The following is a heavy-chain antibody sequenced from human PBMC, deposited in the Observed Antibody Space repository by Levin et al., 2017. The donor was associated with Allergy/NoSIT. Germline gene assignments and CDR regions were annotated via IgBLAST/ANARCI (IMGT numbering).Heavy chain of an antibody. D-gene: IGHD3-3*01. Sequence: LSLTCVASGFPFSTYAMSWVRQAPGKGLEWVSAISGSGDNTYYTDSVKGRFTISRDNSKNTLYLQMNSLRAEDTAVYYCANGGEWLFNFDYWGQGTLVTVSS. CDR1: GFPFSTYA. CDR3: ANGGEWLFNFDY. V-gene: IGHV3-23*01. J-gene: IGHJ4*02. CDR2: ISGSGDNT.